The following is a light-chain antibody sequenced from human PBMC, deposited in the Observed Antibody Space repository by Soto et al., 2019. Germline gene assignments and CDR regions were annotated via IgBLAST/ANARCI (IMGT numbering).Light chain of an antibody. CDR3: QQYFGAWT. V-gene: IGKV1-5*03. CDR1: RSLSGW. CDR2: EVS. Sequence: DFQLTQSPSTLSASVGDRVTITCRASRSLSGWLAWYQQKPGKAPKLLIYEVSTLETGVPSRFSGSGSGTEFTLTLNSLQPDDSATYYCQQYFGAWTFGQGTKVEI. J-gene: IGKJ1*01.